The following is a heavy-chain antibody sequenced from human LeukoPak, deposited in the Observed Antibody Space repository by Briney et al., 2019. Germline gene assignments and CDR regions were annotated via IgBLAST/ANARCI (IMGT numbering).Heavy chain of an antibody. V-gene: IGHV4-4*02. CDR1: SGSGSSSNW. D-gene: IGHD5-18*01. CDR3: ARMRYSFGYSLLDY. Sequence: SETLSLTCSVSSGSGSSSNWWTWVSQSPGKGLERLGDLYHEGPTIFNPSLESRVTMSVDKSKNHFSLQLNSVTAADTAVYYCARMRYSFGYSLLDYWGQGTHITVSS. CDR2: LYHEGPT. J-gene: IGHJ4*02.